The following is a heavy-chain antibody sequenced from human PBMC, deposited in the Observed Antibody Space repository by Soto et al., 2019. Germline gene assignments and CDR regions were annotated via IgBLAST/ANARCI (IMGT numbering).Heavy chain of an antibody. D-gene: IGHD3-10*01. V-gene: IGHV4-59*08. Sequence: SETLSLTCTVSGDSISSYYWNWMRQPPGKGLEWIGYIHYSGSTNYNPSLKSRVTISVDTSKNQFSLKLSSVTAADTAVYYFARWGSYYDLGSYYYYYAMDVWGQGTTVTVSS. CDR2: IHYSGST. CDR1: GDSISSYY. CDR3: ARWGSYYDLGSYYYYYAMDV. J-gene: IGHJ6*02.